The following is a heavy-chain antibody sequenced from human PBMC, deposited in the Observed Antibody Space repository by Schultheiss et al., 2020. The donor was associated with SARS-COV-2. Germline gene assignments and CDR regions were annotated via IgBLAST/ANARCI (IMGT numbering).Heavy chain of an antibody. D-gene: IGHD5-18*01. CDR1: GFTFSSYA. CDR2: ISHDGTLK. J-gene: IGHJ4*02. CDR3: ARDIVDTVLGAFDY. Sequence: GGSLRLSCAASGFTFSSYAMHWVRQAPGKGLEWVALISHDGTLKYYAESVRGRFTISRDNSKNTLYLQMNSLRSEDTAVYYCARDIVDTVLGAFDYWGQGTLVTVSS. V-gene: IGHV3-30*04.